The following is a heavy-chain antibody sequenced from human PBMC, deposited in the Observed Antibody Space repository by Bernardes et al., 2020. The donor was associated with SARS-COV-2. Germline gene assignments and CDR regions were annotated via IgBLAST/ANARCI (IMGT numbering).Heavy chain of an antibody. CDR3: ATDDPPGAVFGVVIYALHI. D-gene: IGHD3-3*01. J-gene: IGHJ3*02. V-gene: IGHV4-59*01. CDR2: IFYSGTT. Sequence: SETLSLTCTVSGGSISSYYWTWIRQPPGKGLEWIGYIFYSGTTNYNPSLNSRVTISVDTSKNQFSLKLNSVTAADTAVYYCATDDPPGAVFGVVIYALHIWGQGTMVTVSS. CDR1: GGSISSYY.